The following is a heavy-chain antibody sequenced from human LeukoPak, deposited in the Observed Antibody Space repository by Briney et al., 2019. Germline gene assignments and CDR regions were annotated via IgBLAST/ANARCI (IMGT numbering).Heavy chain of an antibody. CDR1: GFPVCSNY. J-gene: IGHJ4*02. V-gene: IGHV3-53*01. CDR2: YYSDGTT. Sequence: GGSLTLSCAASGFPVCSNYIPWVRQAPGKGREWISVYYSDGTTYYADSVKGRFNISRDNSENTVFLQNTALRAEDTAVYYCTKWGFDYWGQGRLVTVSS. CDR3: TKWGFDY. D-gene: IGHD2-8*01.